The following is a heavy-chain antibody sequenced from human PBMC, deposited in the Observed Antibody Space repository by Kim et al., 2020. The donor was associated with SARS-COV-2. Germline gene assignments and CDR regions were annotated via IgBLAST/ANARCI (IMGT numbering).Heavy chain of an antibody. V-gene: IGHV1-69*13. Sequence: SVKVSCKTSGGTFSSYAISWVRQATGQGLEWMGGIIPIFGTANYAQKFQGRVTITADESTSTAYMELSSLRSEDTAVYYCARASWERSDIVATISLAHYFYGIDVWGQGTTVTVSS. J-gene: IGHJ6*02. CDR2: IIPIFGTA. D-gene: IGHD5-12*01. CDR3: ARASWERSDIVATISLAHYFYGIDV. CDR1: GGTFSSYA.